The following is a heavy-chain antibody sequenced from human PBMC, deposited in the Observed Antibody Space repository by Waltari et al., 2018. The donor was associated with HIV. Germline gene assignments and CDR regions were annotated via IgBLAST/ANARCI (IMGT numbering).Heavy chain of an antibody. CDR1: GFDFGDYG. CDR3: AKAHSSGWTGIDY. D-gene: IGHD6-25*01. J-gene: IGHJ4*02. CDR2: ISWDGTST. Sequence: EVHLVESGGAVVQRGGSLRPSCAASGFDFGDYGMHWVRQAPGKGLEWVSLISWDGTSTYYADSVKGRFTISKDNNKNSLFLQMNNLRAEDTAFYYCAKAHSSGWTGIDYWGQGTLVTVSS. V-gene: IGHV3-43D*04.